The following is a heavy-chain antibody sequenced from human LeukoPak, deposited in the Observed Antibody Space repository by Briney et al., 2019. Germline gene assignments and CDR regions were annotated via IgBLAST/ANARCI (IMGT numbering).Heavy chain of an antibody. CDR2: ISGSATGSVTT. CDR3: AKGPRTVRFGDRHKGTFDY. CDR1: GFTFSTYA. D-gene: IGHD3-16*01. J-gene: IGHJ4*02. V-gene: IGHV3-23*01. Sequence: GGSLRLSCAASGFTFSTYAMNWVRQAPGKGLEWVSAISGSATGSVTTYYTDSVKGRFTISRDNSKNTLYLQMNSLRAEDTAVYYCAKGPRTVRFGDRHKGTFDYWGQGTLVTVSS.